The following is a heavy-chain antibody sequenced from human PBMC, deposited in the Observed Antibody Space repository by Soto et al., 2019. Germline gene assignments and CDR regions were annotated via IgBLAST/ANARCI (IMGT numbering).Heavy chain of an antibody. V-gene: IGHV5-51*01. CDR3: ARSWNSGSFFDY. Sequence: GESLKISCKGSGYSFDSYWVAWVRQMPGKGLEWMGIIYPGDSNSIYSPSFQGRVTISADKSISTAYLHWSSLKASDSAMYYCARSWNSGSFFDYWGRGTLVTVSS. D-gene: IGHD5-12*01. CDR2: IYPGDSNS. J-gene: IGHJ4*01. CDR1: GYSFDSYW.